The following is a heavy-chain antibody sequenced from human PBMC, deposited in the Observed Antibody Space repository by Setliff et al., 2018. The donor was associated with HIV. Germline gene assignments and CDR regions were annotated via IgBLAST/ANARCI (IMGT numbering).Heavy chain of an antibody. D-gene: IGHD4-17*01. J-gene: IGHJ4*02. CDR2: ISGSGGST. Sequence: PGGSLRLSCAASGFTFSSYAMSWVRQAPGWGLEWVSAISGSGGSTYYADSAKGRFTISRDNSKNTLYLQMNTLRVEDTAVYYCMYGGRTATTHWGQGTLVTVSS. CDR1: GFTFSSYA. V-gene: IGHV3-23*01. CDR3: MYGGRTATTH.